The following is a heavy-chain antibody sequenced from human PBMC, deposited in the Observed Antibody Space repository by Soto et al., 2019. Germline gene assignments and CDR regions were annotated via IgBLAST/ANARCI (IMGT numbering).Heavy chain of an antibody. CDR2: ISYDGSNK. CDR1: GFTFSSYA. Sequence: QVQLVESGGGVVQPGRSLRLSCAASGFTFSSYAMHWVRQAPGKGLEWVAVISYDGSNKYYADSVKGRFTISRDNSKNTLYLQMNSLRAEDTAVYYCARDDDYSDSSGYYYPGEYWGQGTLVTVSS. D-gene: IGHD3-22*01. CDR3: ARDDDYSDSSGYYYPGEY. J-gene: IGHJ4*02. V-gene: IGHV3-30-3*01.